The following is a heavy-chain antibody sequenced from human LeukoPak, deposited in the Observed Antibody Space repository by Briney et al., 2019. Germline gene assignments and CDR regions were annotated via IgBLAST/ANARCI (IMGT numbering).Heavy chain of an antibody. CDR2: INWNGGST. J-gene: IGHJ4*02. Sequence: GGSLRLSCAASGFTFGDYGMSWVRHAPGKGLEWVSGINWNGGSTGYADSVKGRFTISRDSAKNSLYLQMNSLRAEDTALYYCARVSQSYDYGDYEDYWGQGTLVTVSS. CDR1: GFTFGDYG. V-gene: IGHV3-20*04. D-gene: IGHD4-17*01. CDR3: ARVSQSYDYGDYEDY.